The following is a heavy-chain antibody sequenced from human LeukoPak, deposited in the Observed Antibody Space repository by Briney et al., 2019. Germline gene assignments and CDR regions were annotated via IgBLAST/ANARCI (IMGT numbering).Heavy chain of an antibody. J-gene: IGHJ4*02. V-gene: IGHV4-59*08. CDR1: GGSISSYY. Sequence: SETLSLTCTVSGGSISSYYWSWIRQPPGKGLEWIGYIYYSGSTNYNPSLKSRVTISVDTSKNQFSLKLSSVTAADTAVYYCASLATNSMYNYDSTPVDYWGQGTLVTVSS. CDR2: IYYSGST. CDR3: ASLATNSMYNYDSTPVDY. D-gene: IGHD3-22*01.